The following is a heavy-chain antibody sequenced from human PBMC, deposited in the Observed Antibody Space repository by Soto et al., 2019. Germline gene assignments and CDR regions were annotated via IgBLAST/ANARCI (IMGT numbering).Heavy chain of an antibody. Sequence: SETLSLTCAVSGGPISSSNWWSWVRQPPGKGLEWIGEIYHSGSTNYNPSLKSRVTISVDKSKNQFSLKLSSVTAADTAVYYCAGDRDSSSWYGLDPWGQGTLVTVSS. V-gene: IGHV4-4*02. D-gene: IGHD6-13*01. J-gene: IGHJ5*02. CDR1: GGPISSSNW. CDR3: AGDRDSSSWYGLDP. CDR2: IYHSGST.